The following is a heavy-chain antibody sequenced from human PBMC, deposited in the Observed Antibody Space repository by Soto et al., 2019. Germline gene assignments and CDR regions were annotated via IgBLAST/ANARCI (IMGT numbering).Heavy chain of an antibody. D-gene: IGHD3-10*01. CDR3: ARVSGTMVRGGDNGRFV. J-gene: IGHJ6*02. V-gene: IGHV5-51*01. Sequence: GESLKISCNGSGYSFTSYWIGWVRQMPGQGLEWMGIIYPGDSDTRYSPSFQGQVTISADKSLRTGYLPWSRLPASDTAMFYCARVSGTMVRGGDNGRFVCDRGPTVRFSS. CDR1: GYSFTSYW. CDR2: IYPGDSDT.